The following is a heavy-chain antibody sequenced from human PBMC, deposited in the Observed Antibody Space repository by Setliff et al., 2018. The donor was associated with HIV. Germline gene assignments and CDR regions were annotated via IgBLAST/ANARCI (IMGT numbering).Heavy chain of an antibody. Sequence: PSETLSLTCTVSGASVNYNTWSWIRQAPGKGLQWIGFIYNSVTTNYNPSLKSRATISVDTSKNQFSLKLSSVTAADTAVYYCASTGHIEIDPLQPFEIWGQGTMVTVSS. J-gene: IGHJ3*02. CDR3: ASTGHIEIDPLQPFEI. V-gene: IGHV4-59*08. CDR1: GASVNYNT. CDR2: IYNSVTT. D-gene: IGHD5-12*01.